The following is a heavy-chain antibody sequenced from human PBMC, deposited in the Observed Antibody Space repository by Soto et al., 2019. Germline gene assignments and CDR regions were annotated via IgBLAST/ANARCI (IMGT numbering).Heavy chain of an antibody. D-gene: IGHD3-16*01. CDR2: IIPMFDTP. CDR1: VGTFNTYA. Sequence: QVQLVQSETEVNKPGSAVTVSCKAPVGTFNTYAMTWVRQAPGQGLEWMGGIIPMFDTPRYAQKFQGRVTITVDESTTTVYMALSSLRSDDPAVYYCTRRIGSGGVSGGFDYWGQGTLVTVSS. CDR3: TRRIGSGGVSGGFDY. J-gene: IGHJ4*02. V-gene: IGHV1-69*01.